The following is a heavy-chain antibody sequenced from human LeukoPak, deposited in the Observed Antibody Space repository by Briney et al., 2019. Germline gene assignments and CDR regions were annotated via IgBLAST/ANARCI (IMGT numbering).Heavy chain of an antibody. J-gene: IGHJ4*02. V-gene: IGHV1-2*02. D-gene: IGHD2-8*01. CDR2: IDPNSGDT. CDR3: AGSLGYCTSNVCYLKY. CDR1: GYTFTAYY. Sequence: ASMKVSCKASGYTFTAYYIHWARQAPGQGLEWMGWIDPNSGDTKYVEKFQGRVTMTTDTYTNTAYMELRSLRSDDTAVYYCAGSLGYCTSNVCYLKYWGQGTLVTVSS.